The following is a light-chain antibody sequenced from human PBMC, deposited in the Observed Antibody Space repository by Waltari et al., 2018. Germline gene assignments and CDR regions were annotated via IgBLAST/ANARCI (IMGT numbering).Light chain of an antibody. CDR2: GAS. V-gene: IGKV3-15*01. J-gene: IGKJ3*01. CDR3: QQYNNWPLFT. CDR1: QSVSSN. Sequence: ETVMTQSPAPLSVSPGARATLSCRASQSVSSNLAWYQQKPGQAPRLLIYGASTRATGIPARFSGSGSGTEFTLTISSLQSEDFAVYYCQQYNNWPLFTFGPGTKVDIK.